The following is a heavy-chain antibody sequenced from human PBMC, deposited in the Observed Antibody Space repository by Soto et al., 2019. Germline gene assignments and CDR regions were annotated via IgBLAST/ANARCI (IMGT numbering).Heavy chain of an antibody. J-gene: IGHJ6*02. CDR1: GGSISSGGYY. Sequence: SETLSLTCTVSGGSISSGGYYWSWIRQHPGKGLEWIGYIYYSGSTYYNPSLKSRVTISVDTSKNQFSLKLSSVTAADTAVNYCARVLWFGQSPDYYYGMDVWGQGTTVTVSS. CDR2: IYYSGST. V-gene: IGHV4-31*03. CDR3: ARVLWFGQSPDYYYGMDV. D-gene: IGHD3-10*01.